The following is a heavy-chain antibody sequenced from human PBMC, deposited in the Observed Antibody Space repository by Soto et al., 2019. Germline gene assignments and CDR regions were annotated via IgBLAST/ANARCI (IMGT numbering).Heavy chain of an antibody. CDR1: GFIFRHYA. Sequence: PGGSLRLSCAASGFIFRHYAIHWVRQAPGKGREWVAVISRDGSHKYYLDSVKGRFTISRDNSKDTVNLLMNSLRDDDSAMYYCARSRNSAVADSFDFWGQGTLVTVSS. CDR2: ISRDGSHK. CDR3: ARSRNSAVADSFDF. J-gene: IGHJ4*02. D-gene: IGHD1-26*01. V-gene: IGHV3-30*04.